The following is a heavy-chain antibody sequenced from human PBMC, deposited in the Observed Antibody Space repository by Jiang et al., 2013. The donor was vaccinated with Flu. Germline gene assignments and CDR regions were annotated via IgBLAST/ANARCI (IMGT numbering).Heavy chain of an antibody. Sequence: LLKPSETLSLTCTVSGGSISSYYWSWIRQPPGKGLEWIGYIYYSGSTNYNPSLKSRVTISVDTSKNQFSLKLSSVTAADTAVYYCARHGGAVAGIYWGQGTLVTVSS. CDR2: IYYSGST. CDR1: GGSISSYY. D-gene: IGHD6-19*01. V-gene: IGHV4-59*08. CDR3: ARHGGAVAGIY. J-gene: IGHJ4*02.